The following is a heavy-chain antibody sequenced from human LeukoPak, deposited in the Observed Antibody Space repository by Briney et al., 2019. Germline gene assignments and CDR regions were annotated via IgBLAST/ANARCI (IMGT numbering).Heavy chain of an antibody. D-gene: IGHD3-22*01. V-gene: IGHV3-11*01. Sequence: PGGSLRLSCAASGFTFSDYYMSWIRQAPGKGLEWVSYISSSGSTIYYADSVKGRFTLSRDNAKNSLYLQMNSLRAEDTAVYYCARGTHRYYDSSGYLDYWGQGTLVTVSS. CDR3: ARGTHRYYDSSGYLDY. J-gene: IGHJ4*02. CDR1: GFTFSDYY. CDR2: ISSSGSTI.